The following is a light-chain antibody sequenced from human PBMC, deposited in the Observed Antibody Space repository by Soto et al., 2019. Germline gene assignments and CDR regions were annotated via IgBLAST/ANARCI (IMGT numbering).Light chain of an antibody. CDR2: GAS. Sequence: DIQMTQSPSSLSASVGDRVTITCRASQGISNYLAWYQQKPGKVPKLLIYGASTMQSGVPSRFSGSGSGTDFTLTISSLQPEDVATYYCQNYNSALWTFGQGTKVEIK. CDR3: QNYNSALWT. V-gene: IGKV1-27*01. J-gene: IGKJ1*01. CDR1: QGISNY.